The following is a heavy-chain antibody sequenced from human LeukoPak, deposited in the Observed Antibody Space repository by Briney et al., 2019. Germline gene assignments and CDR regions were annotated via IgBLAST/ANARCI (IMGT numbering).Heavy chain of an antibody. CDR3: AKDLLYFGSLGYFDY. CDR1: EFTFRNYA. D-gene: IGHD2-2*02. V-gene: IGHV3-23*01. Sequence: GGSLRLSCAASEFTFRNYAMHWVRQAPGRGLEWVAGISSSSAGTHYALSVKGRFTISRDSSKNTLYLQMNSLRVEDTAVYYCAKDLLYFGSLGYFDYWGQGTLVTVSS. J-gene: IGHJ4*02. CDR2: ISSSSAGT.